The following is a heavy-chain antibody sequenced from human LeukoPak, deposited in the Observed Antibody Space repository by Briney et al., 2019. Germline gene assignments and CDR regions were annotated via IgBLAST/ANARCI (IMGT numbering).Heavy chain of an antibody. D-gene: IGHD3-22*01. CDR2: IYYSGST. CDR1: GGSISSGGYY. CDR3: ARASTYDSSGSTRFDY. V-gene: IGHV4-31*03. J-gene: IGHJ4*02. Sequence: KPSETLSLTCTVSGGSISSGGYYWSWIRQHPGKGLEWIGHIYYSGSTDYNPSLKSRVTISVDTSKNQFSLKLSSVTAADTAMYYCARASTYDSSGSTRFDYWGQGTLVTVSS.